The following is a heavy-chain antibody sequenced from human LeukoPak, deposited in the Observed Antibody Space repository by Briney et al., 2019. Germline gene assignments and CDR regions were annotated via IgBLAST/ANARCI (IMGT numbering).Heavy chain of an antibody. CDR2: ISGSGGST. Sequence: GGSLRLSGAASGVTFSSYAMSWVRHAPGKGLEWVSAISGSGGSTYYADSVKGRFTISRDNSKNTLYLQMNSLRAEDTAVYYCAKGAGSYLYYFDYWGQGTLVTVSS. CDR3: AKGAGSYLYYFDY. D-gene: IGHD3-10*01. J-gene: IGHJ4*02. CDR1: GVTFSSYA. V-gene: IGHV3-23*01.